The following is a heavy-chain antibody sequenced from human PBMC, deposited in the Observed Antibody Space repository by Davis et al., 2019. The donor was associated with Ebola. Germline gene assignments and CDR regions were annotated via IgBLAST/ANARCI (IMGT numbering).Heavy chain of an antibody. CDR3: ARDQNTAMANGFDY. CDR1: GGSISSYY. V-gene: IGHV4-59*01. CDR2: IYYSGST. Sequence: PGGSLRLSCTVSGGSISSYYWSWIRQPPGKGLEWIGYIYYSGSTNYNPSLKSRVTISVDTSKNQFSLKLSSVTAADTAVYYCARDQNTAMANGFDYWGQGTLVTVSS. J-gene: IGHJ4*02. D-gene: IGHD5-18*01.